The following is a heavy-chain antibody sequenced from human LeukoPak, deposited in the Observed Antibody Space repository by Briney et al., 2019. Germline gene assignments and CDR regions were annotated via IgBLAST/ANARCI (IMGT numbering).Heavy chain of an antibody. CDR2: IYYSGST. CDR1: GGSISSYY. D-gene: IGHD4-11*01. J-gene: IGHJ4*02. V-gene: IGHV4-59*01. CDR3: ARAPGYSNYVDY. Sequence: PSETLSLTCTASGGSISSYYWSWIRQPPGKGLEWIGYIYYSGSTNYNPSLKSRVTISVDTSKNQFSLKLGSVTAADTAVYYCARAPGYSNYVDYWGQGTLVTVSS.